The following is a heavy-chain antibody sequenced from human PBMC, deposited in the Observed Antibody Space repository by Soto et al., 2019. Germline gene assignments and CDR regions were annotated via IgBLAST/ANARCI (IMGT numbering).Heavy chain of an antibody. V-gene: IGHV1-69*12. Sequence: QVQLVQSGAEVKNPGSSGKVSGKASGGTFRRYAISWVRQAPGQGLEWMGGIIPIFGTANYAQKFQGRVTITADESTSTAYMELSSLRSEDTAVYYCARHVPAACYYDGMDVWGQRNTVTVSS. CDR1: GGTFRRYA. D-gene: IGHD2-2*01. J-gene: IGHJ6*02. CDR2: IIPIFGTA. CDR3: ARHVPAACYYDGMDV.